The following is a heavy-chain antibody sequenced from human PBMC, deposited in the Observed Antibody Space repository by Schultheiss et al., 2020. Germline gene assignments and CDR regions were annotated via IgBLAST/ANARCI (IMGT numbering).Heavy chain of an antibody. J-gene: IGHJ6*02. V-gene: IGHV3-53*01. D-gene: IGHD3-10*01. CDR1: GFTVSSNY. CDR2: IYSGGST. CDR3: AREKRDYYAQYGMDV. Sequence: GGSLRLSCAASGFTVSSNYMSWVRQAPGKGLEWVSVIYSGGSTYYADSVKGRFTISRDNSKNTLYLQMNGLRAEDTAVYYCAREKRDYYAQYGMDVWGQGTTVTVSS.